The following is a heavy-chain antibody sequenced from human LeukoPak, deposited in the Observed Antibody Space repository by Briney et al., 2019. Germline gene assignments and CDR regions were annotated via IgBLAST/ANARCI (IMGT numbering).Heavy chain of an antibody. J-gene: IGHJ4*02. V-gene: IGHV3-21*01. CDR1: GFTFSSYS. CDR3: ARDGSTEAFDY. CDR2: ISSSCSYI. D-gene: IGHD2-15*01. Sequence: GRSLRLSCAASGFTFSSYSMNWVRQAPGKGLEWVSSISSSCSYIYYADSVKGRFTISRDNAKNSLYLQMNSLRAEDTAVYYCARDGSTEAFDYWGQGTLVTVSS.